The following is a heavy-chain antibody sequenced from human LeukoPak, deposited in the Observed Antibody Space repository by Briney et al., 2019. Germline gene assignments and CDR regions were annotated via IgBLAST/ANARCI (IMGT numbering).Heavy chain of an antibody. V-gene: IGHV3-30-3*01. CDR1: GFSFSSNA. J-gene: IGHJ4*02. Sequence: GRSLRVSCAASGFSFSSNAMHWVRQPPGKGLEWVALISYDGSNKYYADSVKGRFTISRDNSKNTLYLQMNSLRAGNTAVYYCARELVVVTTISGHYWGQGTLVTVSS. CDR3: ARELVVVTTISGHY. D-gene: IGHD2-21*02. CDR2: ISYDGSNK.